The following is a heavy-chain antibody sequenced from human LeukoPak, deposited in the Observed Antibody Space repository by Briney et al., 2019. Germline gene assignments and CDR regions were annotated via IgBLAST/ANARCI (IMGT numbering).Heavy chain of an antibody. CDR3: ASPDIVLEHAFDI. J-gene: IGHJ3*02. V-gene: IGHV3-30-3*01. D-gene: IGHD2-8*01. Sequence: PGGSLRLSCAASGFTFSSYAMHWVRQAPGKGLEWVAVISYDGSNKYYADSVKGRFTISRDNSKNTLYLQMNSLRAEDTAVYYCASPDIVLEHAFDIWGQGTMVTVSS. CDR2: ISYDGSNK. CDR1: GFTFSSYA.